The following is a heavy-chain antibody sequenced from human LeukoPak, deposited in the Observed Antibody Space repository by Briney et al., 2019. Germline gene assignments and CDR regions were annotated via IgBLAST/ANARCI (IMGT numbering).Heavy chain of an antibody. Sequence: GGSLRLSCAASGFTFSTSWMTWVRQAPGKGLEWVANIKQDGSGKYYVDSVKGRFTISRDNAKNSLYLQMSSLRADDTAVYYCARVGGGLGYCSSTSCYTNYYYYMDVWGKGTTVTVSS. CDR2: IKQDGSGK. CDR1: GFTFSTSW. CDR3: ARVGGGLGYCSSTSCYTNYYYYMDV. D-gene: IGHD2-2*02. V-gene: IGHV3-7*01. J-gene: IGHJ6*03.